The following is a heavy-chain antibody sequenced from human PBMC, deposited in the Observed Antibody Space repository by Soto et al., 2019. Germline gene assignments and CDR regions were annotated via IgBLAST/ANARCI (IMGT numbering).Heavy chain of an antibody. CDR2: IDPSDSYT. CDR1: GYSFTSYW. V-gene: IGHV5-10-1*01. CDR3: ARGRVYSSSSLGYYYYGMDV. Sequence: ESLKISCTGSGYSFTSYWISWVRQMPVKGLEWMGRIDPSDSYTNYSPSFQGHVTISADKSISTAYLQWSSLKASDTAMYYCARGRVYSSSSLGYYYYGMDVWGQGATVTVSS. D-gene: IGHD6-6*01. J-gene: IGHJ6*02.